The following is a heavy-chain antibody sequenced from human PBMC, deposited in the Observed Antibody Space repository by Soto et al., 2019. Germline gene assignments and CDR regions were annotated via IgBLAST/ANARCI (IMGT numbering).Heavy chain of an antibody. CDR1: GYTFTSYA. V-gene: IGHV1-3*01. J-gene: IGHJ5*02. D-gene: IGHD2-15*01. CDR3: ARDLGRGYCSGGSCYPANDWFDP. Sequence: ASVKVSCKASGYTFTSYAMHWVRQAPGQRLEWMGWINAGNGNTKNSQKFQGRVTITRDTSASTAYMELSSLRSEDTAVYYCARDLGRGYCSGGSCYPANDWFDPWGQGTLVTVS. CDR2: INAGNGNT.